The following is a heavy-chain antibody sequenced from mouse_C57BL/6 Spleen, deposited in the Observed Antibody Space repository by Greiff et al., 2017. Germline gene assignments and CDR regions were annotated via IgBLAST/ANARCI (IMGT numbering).Heavy chain of an antibody. CDR2: IYPRSGNT. V-gene: IGHV1-81*01. J-gene: IGHJ1*03. CDR1: GYTFTSYG. Sequence: VQLQQSGAELARPGASVKLSCKASGYTFTSYGISWVKQRTGQGLEWIGEIYPRSGNTYYNEKFKGKATLTADKSSSTAYMELRSLTSEDSAVYFCAREGITTVVATDWYFDVWGTGTTVTVSS. CDR3: AREGITTVVATDWYFDV. D-gene: IGHD1-1*01.